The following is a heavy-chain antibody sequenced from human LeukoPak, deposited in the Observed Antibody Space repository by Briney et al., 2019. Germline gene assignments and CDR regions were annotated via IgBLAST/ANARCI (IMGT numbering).Heavy chain of an antibody. Sequence: ASVKVSCKASGGTFSSYAISWVRQAPGQGLEWMGGIIPIFGTANYAQKFQGRVTITPDKSTSTAYMELSSLRSEDTAVYYCASGPRRLLPMIDYWGQGTLVTVSS. D-gene: IGHD4-23*01. CDR2: IIPIFGTA. CDR3: ASGPRRLLPMIDY. CDR1: GGTFSSYA. J-gene: IGHJ4*02. V-gene: IGHV1-69*06.